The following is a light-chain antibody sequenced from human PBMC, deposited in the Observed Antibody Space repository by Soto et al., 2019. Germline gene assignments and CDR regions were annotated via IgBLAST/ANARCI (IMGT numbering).Light chain of an antibody. CDR3: PQHCCSPQT. CDR1: QSVSSSY. CDR2: GAS. J-gene: IGKJ2*01. V-gene: IGKV3-20*01. Sequence: EIVLTQSPGTLSLSPGERATLSCRASQSVSSSYLAWYQQKPGQAPRLLIYGASSRATGIPDRFSGSGSGTDFTLTISRLEPEDFAMYFCPQHCCSPQTFGQGTKLEIK.